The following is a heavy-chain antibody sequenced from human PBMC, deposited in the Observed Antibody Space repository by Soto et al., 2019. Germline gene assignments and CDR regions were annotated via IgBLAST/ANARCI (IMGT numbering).Heavy chain of an antibody. J-gene: IGHJ4*02. CDR3: ARGGRRYSSSSGRFFGY. D-gene: IGHD6-6*01. CDR2: INHSGST. CDR1: GGSFSGYY. Sequence: SETLSLTCAVYGGSFSGYYWSWIRQPPGKGLEWIGEINHSGSTNYNPSLKSRVTISVDTSKNQFSLKLSSVTAADTAVYYCARGGRRYSSSSGRFFGYWGQGTLVTVSS. V-gene: IGHV4-34*01.